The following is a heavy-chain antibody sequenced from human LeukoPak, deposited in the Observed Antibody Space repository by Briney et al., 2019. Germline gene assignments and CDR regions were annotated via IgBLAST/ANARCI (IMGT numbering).Heavy chain of an antibody. CDR1: GGTFSSYA. D-gene: IGHD3-22*01. Sequence: SVKASCKASGGTFSSYAISWVRQAPGQGLEWMGRIIPILDIANYAQKFQGRVTITADKSTSTACMELSSLRSEDTAIYYCARDETPDYYDSSGYAFDIWGQGTMVTVSS. J-gene: IGHJ3*02. V-gene: IGHV1-69*04. CDR2: IIPILDIA. CDR3: ARDETPDYYDSSGYAFDI.